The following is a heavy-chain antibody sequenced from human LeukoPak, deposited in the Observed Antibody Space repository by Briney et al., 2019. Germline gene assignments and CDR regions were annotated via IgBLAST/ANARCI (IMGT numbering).Heavy chain of an antibody. D-gene: IGHD3-22*01. J-gene: IGHJ4*02. CDR3: AKGHGDASGYYYFDS. CDR1: EFTFNNYA. Sequence: GGSLRLSCAASEFTFNNYAMSWVRQAPGKGLEWASTISASGGSTYYADSVKGRFTIFRDNYKNMLYLQMNSLRVEDTAVYYCAKGHGDASGYYYFDSWGQGTLVTVSS. CDR2: ISASGGST. V-gene: IGHV3-23*01.